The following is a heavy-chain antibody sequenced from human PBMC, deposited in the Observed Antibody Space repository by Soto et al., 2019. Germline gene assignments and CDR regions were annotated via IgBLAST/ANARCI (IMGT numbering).Heavy chain of an antibody. D-gene: IGHD1-26*01. CDR2: ISGSGGST. Sequence: PGGSLRLSCAASGFTFSSYAMSWVRQAPGKGLEWVSAISGSGGSTYYADSVKGRFTISRDNSKNTLYLQMNSLKIEDTGVYYCVGGSPFEYWGQGTLVTVSS. CDR3: VGGSPFEY. J-gene: IGHJ4*02. V-gene: IGHV3-23*01. CDR1: GFTFSSYA.